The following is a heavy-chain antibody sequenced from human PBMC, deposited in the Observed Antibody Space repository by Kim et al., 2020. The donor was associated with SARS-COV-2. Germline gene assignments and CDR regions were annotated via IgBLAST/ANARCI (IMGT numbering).Heavy chain of an antibody. Sequence: SVKVSCKASGGTFSSYAISWVRQAPGQGLEWMGRIIPILGIANYAQKFQGRVTITADKSTSTAYMELSSLRSEDTAVYYCARVTMVRGVHYGMDVWGQGTTVTVSS. CDR3: ARVTMVRGVHYGMDV. CDR1: GGTFSSYA. J-gene: IGHJ6*02. V-gene: IGHV1-69*04. D-gene: IGHD3-10*01. CDR2: IIPILGIA.